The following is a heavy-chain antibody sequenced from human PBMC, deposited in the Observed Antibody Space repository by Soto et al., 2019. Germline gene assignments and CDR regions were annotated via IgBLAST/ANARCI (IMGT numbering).Heavy chain of an antibody. Sequence: SETLSLTCTVSGGSISSHYWNWIRQPPGKGLEWIGYIYYSGSTNYNPSLKSRVTTLLDTSKNQFSLKLSSVTAADTAVDYCAGAIIGVDLYWFDPWGQGTLVTVSS. CDR2: IYYSGST. J-gene: IGHJ5*02. CDR3: AGAIIGVDLYWFDP. CDR1: GGSISSHY. D-gene: IGHD3-3*01. V-gene: IGHV4-59*11.